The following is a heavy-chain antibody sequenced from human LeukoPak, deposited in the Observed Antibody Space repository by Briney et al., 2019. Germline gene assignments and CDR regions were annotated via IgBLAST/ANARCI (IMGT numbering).Heavy chain of an antibody. CDR2: ISYDGSNK. J-gene: IGHJ4*02. Sequence: GGSLRLSCAASRFTFSSYGMHWVRQAPGKGLEWVSLISYDGSNKYYADSVKGRFTISRDNSKNTLYLQMNSLRAEDTAVYYCAKDTSEAVRWLQLRLSYFDYWGQGTLVTVSS. V-gene: IGHV3-30*18. D-gene: IGHD5-24*01. CDR3: AKDTSEAVRWLQLRLSYFDY. CDR1: RFTFSSYG.